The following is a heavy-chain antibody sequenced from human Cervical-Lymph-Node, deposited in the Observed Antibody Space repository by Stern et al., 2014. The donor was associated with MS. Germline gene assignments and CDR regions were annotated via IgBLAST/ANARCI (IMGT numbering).Heavy chain of an antibody. J-gene: IGHJ4*02. Sequence: QLQLQESGPGLVKPSETLSLTCTVSGYSISSGYYWGWIRQPPGKGLEWIGSIYHSGSTYYNPSLKSRVTISVDTSKNQFSLKLRSGTAADTAVYYCARGPTLPYYFDYWGQGTLVTVSS. CDR3: ARGPTLPYYFDY. CDR1: GYSISSGYY. CDR2: IYHSGST. V-gene: IGHV4-38-2*02.